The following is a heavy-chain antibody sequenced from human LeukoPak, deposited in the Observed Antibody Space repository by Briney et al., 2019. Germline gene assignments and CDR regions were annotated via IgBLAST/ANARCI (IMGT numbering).Heavy chain of an antibody. D-gene: IGHD2-2*01. V-gene: IGHV4-30-4*08. Sequence: SQTLSLTCTVSGGSISSGDYYWSWIRQPPGKGLEWIGYIYYSGSTYYNPSLKSRVTISVDRSKNQFSLKLSSVTAADTAVYYCARGNIVVVPAVFVVRYYFDYWGQGTLVTVSS. CDR2: IYYSGST. J-gene: IGHJ4*02. CDR1: GGSISSGDYY. CDR3: ARGNIVVVPAVFVVRYYFDY.